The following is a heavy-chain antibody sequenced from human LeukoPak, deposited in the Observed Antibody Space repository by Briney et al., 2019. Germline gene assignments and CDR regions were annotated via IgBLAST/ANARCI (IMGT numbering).Heavy chain of an antibody. CDR2: IYTSGST. Sequence: SETLSLTCTVSGGSISSGSYYWSWIRQPAGKGLEWIGRIYTSGSTNYNPSLKSRVTISVDTSKNQFSLKLSSVTAADTAVYYCARGRLDTMVRGVITSYYYYYMDVWGKGTTVTVSS. V-gene: IGHV4-61*02. CDR3: ARGRLDTMVRGVITSYYYYYMDV. D-gene: IGHD3-10*01. J-gene: IGHJ6*03. CDR1: GGSISSGSYY.